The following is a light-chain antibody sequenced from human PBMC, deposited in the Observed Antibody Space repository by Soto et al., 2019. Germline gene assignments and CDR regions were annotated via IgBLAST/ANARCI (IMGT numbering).Light chain of an antibody. J-gene: IGKJ1*01. CDR3: QQYNSYRA. CDR1: QSISSY. V-gene: IGKV1-5*03. Sequence: DIQMTHSPSSLSASLGDRVTITCRASQSISSYLNWYQQKPGKAPKLLISKASSLESGVPSRFSGSGSGTEFTLTINSLQPDDFATYYCQQYNSYRAFGQGTKVDIK. CDR2: KAS.